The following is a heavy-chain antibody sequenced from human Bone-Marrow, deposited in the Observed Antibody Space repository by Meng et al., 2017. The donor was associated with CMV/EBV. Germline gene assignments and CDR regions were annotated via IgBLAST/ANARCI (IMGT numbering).Heavy chain of an antibody. V-gene: IGHV3-23*01. CDR3: AKDPKIEIQYKIKTYYFDY. CDR1: GFTFSSYE. CDR2: ISGSGGST. J-gene: IGHJ4*02. D-gene: IGHD5-24*01. Sequence: GGSLRLSCAASGFTFSSYEMNWVRQAPGKGLEWVSAISGSGGSTYYADSVKGRFTISRDNSKNTLYLQMNSLRAEDTAVYYCAKDPKIEIQYKIKTYYFDYWGQGTLVTVSS.